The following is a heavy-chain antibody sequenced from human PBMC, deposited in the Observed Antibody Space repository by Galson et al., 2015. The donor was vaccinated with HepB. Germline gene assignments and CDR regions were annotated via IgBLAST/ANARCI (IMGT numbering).Heavy chain of an antibody. CDR3: AKDYYDSRGVTYYYFSMDD. V-gene: IGHV3-43D*03. CDR2: ITWDGKTT. Sequence: SLRLSCAASGFRFEHYTMHWVRQIPGKSLEWVSFITWDGKTTSYADSARGRFIISRDNNKNSLYLEIKSLRVDDTALYYCAKDYYDSRGVTYYYFSMDDWGPWYTVTVAS. CDR1: GFRFEHYT. D-gene: IGHD3-22*01. J-gene: IGHJ6*02.